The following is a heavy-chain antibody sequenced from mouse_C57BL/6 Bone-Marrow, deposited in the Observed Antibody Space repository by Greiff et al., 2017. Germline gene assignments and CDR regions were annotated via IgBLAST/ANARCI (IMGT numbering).Heavy chain of an antibody. CDR3: ARGDEGYSWFAD. V-gene: IGHV1-61*01. CDR1: GYTFTSYW. Sequence: VQLQQPGAELVRPGSSVKLSCKASGYTFTSYWMDWVKQRPGQGLEWIGNIYPSDSETHYNQKFKDKATLTVDKSSSTAYMQLSSLTSEASAVYYCARGDEGYSWFADWGQGTLVTVSA. D-gene: IGHD2-3*01. CDR2: IYPSDSET. J-gene: IGHJ3*01.